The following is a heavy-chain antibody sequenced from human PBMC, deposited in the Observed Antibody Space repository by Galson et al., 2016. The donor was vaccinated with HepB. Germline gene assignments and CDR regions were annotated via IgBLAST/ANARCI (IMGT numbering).Heavy chain of an antibody. V-gene: IGHV5-51*01. J-gene: IGHJ3*02. CDR3: ARGGAWSTVTSDGFDT. CDR2: IYPGDSDT. CDR1: GYTFSNYW. Sequence: QSGAEVKKSGESLKISCKASGYTFSNYWIGWVRQMPGKGLEWMGIIYPGDSDTRYSLAFEGQVTISTDKSISTAYLQWSSLKASDSAMYYCARGGAWSTVTSDGFDTWGRGTMVTVS. D-gene: IGHD4-17*01.